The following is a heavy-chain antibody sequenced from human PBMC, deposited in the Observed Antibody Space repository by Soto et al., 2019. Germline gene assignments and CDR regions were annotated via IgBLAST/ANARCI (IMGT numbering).Heavy chain of an antibody. CDR2: IYSGGST. Sequence: EVQLVETGGGLIQPGGSLRLSCAASGFTVSSNYMSWVRQAPGKGLEWVSVIYSGGSTYYADSVKGRFTISRDNSKNTLYLQMNSLRAEDTAVYYCARDRGCSSTSCYTGYYYYGMDVWGQGTTVTVSS. J-gene: IGHJ6*02. D-gene: IGHD2-2*02. CDR3: ARDRGCSSTSCYTGYYYYGMDV. V-gene: IGHV3-53*02. CDR1: GFTVSSNY.